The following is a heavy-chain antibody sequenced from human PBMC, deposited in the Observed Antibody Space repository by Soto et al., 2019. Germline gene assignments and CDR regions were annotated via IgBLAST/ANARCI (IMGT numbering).Heavy chain of an antibody. V-gene: IGHV3-21*01. CDR2: ISSSSSYI. CDR3: AREPHYCSGGSCYSETGDY. J-gene: IGHJ4*02. Sequence: GSLRLSCAASGFTFSSYSMNWVRQAPGKGLEWVSSISSSSSYIYYADSVKGRFTISRDNAKNSLYLQMNSLRAEDTAVYYCAREPHYCSGGSCYSETGDYWGQGTLVTVSS. CDR1: GFTFSSYS. D-gene: IGHD2-15*01.